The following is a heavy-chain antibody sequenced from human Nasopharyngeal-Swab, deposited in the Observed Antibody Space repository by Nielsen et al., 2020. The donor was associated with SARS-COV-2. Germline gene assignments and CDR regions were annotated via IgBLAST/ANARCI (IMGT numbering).Heavy chain of an antibody. CDR3: AKDISPVVPYGMDV. J-gene: IGHJ6*02. D-gene: IGHD2-2*01. V-gene: IGHV3-9*01. Sequence: WIRQPPGKGLEWVSGISWNSGSIGYADSVKGRFTISRDNAKNSLYLQTNSLRAEDTALYYCAKDISPVVPYGMDVWGQGTTVTVSS. CDR2: ISWNSGSI.